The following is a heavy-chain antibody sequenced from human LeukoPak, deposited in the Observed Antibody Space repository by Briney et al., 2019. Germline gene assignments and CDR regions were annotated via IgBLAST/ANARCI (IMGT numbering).Heavy chain of an antibody. CDR3: ARSLRSQDAFDI. Sequence: PSGTLSLTCTVSGGSISSSSYYWGWIRQPPGKGLEWIGSIYYSGSTYYNTSLKSRVTISVDTSKNQLSLKLSSVTAADTAVYYCARSLRSQDAFDIWGQGTMVTVSS. V-gene: IGHV4-39*07. CDR2: IYYSGST. CDR1: GGSISSSSYY. D-gene: IGHD4-17*01. J-gene: IGHJ3*02.